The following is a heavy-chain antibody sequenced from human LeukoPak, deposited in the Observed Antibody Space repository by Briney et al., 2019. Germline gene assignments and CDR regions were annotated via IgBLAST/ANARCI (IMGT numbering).Heavy chain of an antibody. V-gene: IGHV1-69*05. CDR1: GGTFSSYA. J-gene: IGHJ4*02. D-gene: IGHD3-10*01. CDR3: ARSFEPYGSGSYYLLFDY. Sequence: SVKVSCKASGGTFSSYAISWVRQAPGQGLEWMGGIIPIFGTANYAQKFQGRVTITTDGSTSTAYMELSSLRSEDTAVYYCARSFEPYGSGSYYLLFDYWGQGTLVTVSS. CDR2: IIPIFGTA.